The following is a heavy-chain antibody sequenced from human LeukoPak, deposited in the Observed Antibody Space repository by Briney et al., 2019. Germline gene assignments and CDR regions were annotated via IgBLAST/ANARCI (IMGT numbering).Heavy chain of an antibody. V-gene: IGHV1-2*02. CDR2: INPNSGCT. Sequence: ASVKVSCKASGYTFTGYYMHWVRQAPGQGLEWMGWINPNSGCTNYAQKFQGRVTMTRDTSISTAYMELSRLRSDDTAVYYCARDYEGDIVVVPAADYWGQGTLVTVSS. D-gene: IGHD2-2*01. J-gene: IGHJ4*02. CDR3: ARDYEGDIVVVPAADY. CDR1: GYTFTGYY.